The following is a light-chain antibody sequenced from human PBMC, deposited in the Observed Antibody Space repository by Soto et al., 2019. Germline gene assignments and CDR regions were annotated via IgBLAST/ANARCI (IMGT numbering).Light chain of an antibody. J-gene: IGLJ1*01. Sequence: QSALPQPPSVSGAPGQRVTISCTGSRSNIGAGYDVHWYQQLPGTAPKLLIYRNNNRPSGVPDRFSGSRSGTSASLAITGLQAEDEADYYCQSDDSSLYVFGTGNKVTVL. CDR3: QSDDSSLYV. CDR2: RNN. CDR1: RSNIGAGYD. V-gene: IGLV1-40*01.